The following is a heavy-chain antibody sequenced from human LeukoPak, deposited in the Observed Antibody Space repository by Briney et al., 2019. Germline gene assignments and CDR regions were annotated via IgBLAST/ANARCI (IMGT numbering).Heavy chain of an antibody. CDR3: VRDKAGYSSGWYTIDY. D-gene: IGHD6-19*01. CDR2: INSDGSST. J-gene: IGHJ4*02. Sequence: GGSLRLSCAASGFTFSSYWMHWVRQAPGKGLGWVSRINSDGSSTSYADSVKGRFTISRDNAKNTLYLQMNSLRAEDTAVYYCVRDKAGYSSGWYTIDYWGQGTLVTVSS. CDR1: GFTFSSYW. V-gene: IGHV3-74*01.